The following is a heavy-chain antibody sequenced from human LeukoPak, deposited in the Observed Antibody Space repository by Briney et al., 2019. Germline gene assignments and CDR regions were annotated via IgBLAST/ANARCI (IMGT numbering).Heavy chain of an antibody. CDR1: GYTYTDYG. V-gene: IGHV1-18*01. CDR3: ARQALQGGLIDY. CDR2: ISTYNDIT. D-gene: IGHD4-11*01. J-gene: IGHJ4*02. Sequence: GASVKVSCKASGYTYTDYGIAWVRQVPGQGLEWMGWISTYNDITKYAEKVEDRVTMTTDTSTSTAYMELRSLRSDDTAVYYCARQALQGGLIDYWGQGTLVTVSS.